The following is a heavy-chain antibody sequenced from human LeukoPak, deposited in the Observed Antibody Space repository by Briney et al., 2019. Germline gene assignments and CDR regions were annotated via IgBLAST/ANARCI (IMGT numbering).Heavy chain of an antibody. CDR3: ANSNGYYDSSGYPFDY. J-gene: IGHJ4*02. CDR2: IYYSGST. Sequence: SETLSLTCTVSGGSISSSSYYWGWIRQPPGKGLEWIESIYYSGSTYYNPSLKSRVTISVDTSKNQFSLKLSSVTAADTAVYYCANSNGYYDSSGYPFDYWGQGTLVTVSS. V-gene: IGHV4-39*01. CDR1: GGSISSSSYY. D-gene: IGHD3-22*01.